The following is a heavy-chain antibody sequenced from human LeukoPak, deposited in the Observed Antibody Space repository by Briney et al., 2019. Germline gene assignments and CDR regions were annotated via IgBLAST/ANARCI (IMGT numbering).Heavy chain of an antibody. D-gene: IGHD3-22*01. CDR3: ASFPYDSSGYLDY. V-gene: IGHV4-59*01. J-gene: IGHJ4*02. CDR1: GGSMSSFY. CDR2: IYYSGST. Sequence: SETLSLTCTVSGGSMSSFYWSWFRQPPGKGLEWIGYIYYSGSTDYNPSLKSRVTISVDTSKNEFSLKLSSVTAADTAVYYCASFPYDSSGYLDYWGQGTLVTVSS.